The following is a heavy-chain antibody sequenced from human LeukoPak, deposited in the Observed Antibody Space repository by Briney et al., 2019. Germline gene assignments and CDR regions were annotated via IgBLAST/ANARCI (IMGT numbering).Heavy chain of an antibody. CDR3: AKFGYGDPVAH. CDR1: GFTFSNYG. J-gene: IGHJ5*02. CDR2: ISYDGNDK. V-gene: IGHV3-30*18. Sequence: GGSLRLSCAASGFTFSNYGMHWVRQAPGKGLEWVAVISYDGNDKYYADSVKGRFTISRDNSKNTLSLQLNSLRAEDTALYYRAKFGYGDPVAHWGPGTLLTVSS. D-gene: IGHD4-17*01.